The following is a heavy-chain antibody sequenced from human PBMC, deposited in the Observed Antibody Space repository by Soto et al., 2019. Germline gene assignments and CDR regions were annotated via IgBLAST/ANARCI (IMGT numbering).Heavy chain of an antibody. J-gene: IGHJ6*02. Sequence: GGSLRLSCAASGFTFSSYAMHWVRQAPGKGLEWVAVISYDGSNEYYADSLRGRFTISRDTSKNTLYLQMNSLRGEDTAVYYCARSMGPYPDTRGWPYYYYGMDVWGQGTTVTVSS. V-gene: IGHV3-30-3*01. D-gene: IGHD6-19*01. CDR1: GFTFSSYA. CDR2: ISYDGSNE. CDR3: ARSMGPYPDTRGWPYYYYGMDV.